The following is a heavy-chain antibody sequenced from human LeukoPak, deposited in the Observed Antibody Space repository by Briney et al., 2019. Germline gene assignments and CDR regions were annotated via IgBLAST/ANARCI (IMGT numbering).Heavy chain of an antibody. J-gene: IGHJ4*02. CDR3: AKVWSGCYNDY. CDR2: ISGSGDST. V-gene: IGHV3-23*01. Sequence: GGSLRLSCAASEFTFNTYAMSWVRQAPGKGLEWVSAISGSGDSTYYADSVKGRFTISRDNSKNTLYLQMNSLRAKDTAVYYCAKVWSGCYNDYWGQGTLVTVSS. D-gene: IGHD3-3*01. CDR1: EFTFNTYA.